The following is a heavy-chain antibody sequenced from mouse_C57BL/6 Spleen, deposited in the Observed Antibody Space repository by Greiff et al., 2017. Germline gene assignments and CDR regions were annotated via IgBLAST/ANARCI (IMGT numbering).Heavy chain of an antibody. CDR2: IYPGDGDT. CDR3: APGIYYAMDY. J-gene: IGHJ4*01. Sequence: VKLMESGAELVKPGASVKISCKASGYAFSSYWMNWVKQRPGKGLEWIGQIYPGDGDTNYNGKFKGKDTLTADKSSSTAYMQLSSLTSEDSAVYFCAPGIYYAMDYWGQGTSVTVSS. V-gene: IGHV1-80*01. CDR1: GYAFSSYW.